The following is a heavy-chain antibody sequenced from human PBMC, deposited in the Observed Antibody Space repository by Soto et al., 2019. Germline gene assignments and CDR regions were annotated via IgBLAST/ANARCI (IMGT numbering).Heavy chain of an antibody. CDR2: INPKTGDT. Sequence: ASVKVSCKASRYTFTGYYLHWVRQAPGQGLEWMGWINPKTGDTTYAQNFQGRVTLTRDTSISTAYMELGRLGSHDTAVYYCARDNSGIEYGDCDYWGQGTLVTVS. J-gene: IGHJ4*02. CDR1: RYTFTGYY. D-gene: IGHD1-26*01. V-gene: IGHV1-2*02. CDR3: ARDNSGIEYGDCDY.